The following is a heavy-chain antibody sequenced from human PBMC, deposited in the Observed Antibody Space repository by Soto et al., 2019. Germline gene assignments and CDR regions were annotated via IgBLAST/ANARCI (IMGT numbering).Heavy chain of an antibody. D-gene: IGHD2-21*01. CDR1: GFTFSRDW. J-gene: IGHJ4*02. CDR2: ITEDGIDK. V-gene: IGHV3-7*01. Sequence: DVQLVESGGALVQPGGSLRLTCTASGFTFSRDWMAWVRQAPGKGLEGVGNITEDGIDKYYLESVKGRFTGARYNAKYVLYLQMNSLRAEDPSVYDCARHGDSVFEHWVLGTLVTVSS. CDR3: ARHGDSVFEH.